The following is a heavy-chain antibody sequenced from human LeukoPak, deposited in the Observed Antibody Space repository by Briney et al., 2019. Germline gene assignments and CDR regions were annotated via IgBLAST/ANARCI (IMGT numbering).Heavy chain of an antibody. J-gene: IGHJ5*02. CDR1: GYTFTGYY. CDR2: INPNSGGT. D-gene: IGHD2-15*01. V-gene: IGHV1-2*02. CDR3: ARDCSGGSCWNWFDP. Sequence: ASVKVSCKASGYTFTGYYMHWVRQAPGQGLEWMGWINPNSGGTNYAQEFQGRVTMTRDTSISTAYMELSRLRSDDTAVYYCARDCSGGSCWNWFDPWGQGTLVTVSS.